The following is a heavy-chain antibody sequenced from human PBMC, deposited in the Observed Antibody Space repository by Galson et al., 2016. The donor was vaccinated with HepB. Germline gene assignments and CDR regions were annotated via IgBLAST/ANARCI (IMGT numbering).Heavy chain of an antibody. Sequence: SLRLSCAASGLTFTRYNMNWVRQAPGKGLEWVSSISSGSSYIYYAGSVKGRFTISRDNVKKSLYLQMNSLRPEDTAVYYCARVREQQLLDAFDIWGQGTMVTVSS. V-gene: IGHV3-21*01. CDR3: ARVREQQLLDAFDI. CDR1: GLTFTRYN. D-gene: IGHD6-13*01. J-gene: IGHJ3*02. CDR2: ISSGSSYI.